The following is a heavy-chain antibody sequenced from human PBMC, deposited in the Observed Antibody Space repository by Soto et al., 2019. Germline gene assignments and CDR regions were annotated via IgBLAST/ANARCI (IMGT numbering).Heavy chain of an antibody. CDR2: ISGSGGST. D-gene: IGHD5-18*01. J-gene: IGHJ4*02. V-gene: IGHV3-23*01. CDR3: AKADTAMVPRGYYFDY. Sequence: GGSLRLSCAASGFTFSSYAMSWVRQAPGKGLEWVSAISGSGGSTYYADSVKGRFTISRDNSKNTLYLQMNSLRAEDTAVYYCAKADTAMVPRGYYFDYWGQGTLVTVSS. CDR1: GFTFSSYA.